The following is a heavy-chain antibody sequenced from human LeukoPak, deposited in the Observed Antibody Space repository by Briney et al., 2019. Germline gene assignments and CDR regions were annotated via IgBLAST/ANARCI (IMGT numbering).Heavy chain of an antibody. CDR1: GGSISSFY. V-gene: IGHV4-59*08. D-gene: IGHD3-3*01. Sequence: SETLSLTCTVSGGSISSFYWSWFYWSWIRQPPGKGLEWIGYIYFSGSTNYNPSLKSRVTISVDTSKNQFSLKLDSVTAADTAVYYCARVGTIFGPRCWFDPWGQGTLVTVSS. CDR3: ARVGTIFGPRCWFDP. CDR2: IYFSGST. J-gene: IGHJ5*02.